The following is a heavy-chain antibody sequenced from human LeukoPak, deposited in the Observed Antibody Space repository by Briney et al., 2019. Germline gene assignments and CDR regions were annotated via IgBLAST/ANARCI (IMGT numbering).Heavy chain of an antibody. CDR3: ARGLYYYDSSGYCDY. CDR1: GFTFTSYA. V-gene: IGHV3-23*01. D-gene: IGHD3-22*01. Sequence: GGSLRLSCAASGFTFTSYAMSWVRQAPGKGLEWVSTISGSGGSTYYADSVKGRFTISRDNSKNTLYLQMNSLRAEDTAVYYCARGLYYYDSSGYCDYWGQGTLVTVSS. CDR2: ISGSGGST. J-gene: IGHJ4*02.